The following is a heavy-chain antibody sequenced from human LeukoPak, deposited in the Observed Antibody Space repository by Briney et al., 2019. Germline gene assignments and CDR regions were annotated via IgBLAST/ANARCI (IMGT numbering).Heavy chain of an antibody. D-gene: IGHD1-7*01. CDR3: ARHRHRELLYFQH. CDR2: VNSDGSST. V-gene: IGHV3-74*01. J-gene: IGHJ1*01. CDR1: GFTLSSYW. Sequence: GGSLRLSCAASGFTLSSYWMYWVRQAPGKGLVWVSRVNSDGSSTSYADSVKGRFTISRDNAKNTLYLQMNSLRAEDTAVYYCARHRHRELLYFQHWGQGTLVTVSS.